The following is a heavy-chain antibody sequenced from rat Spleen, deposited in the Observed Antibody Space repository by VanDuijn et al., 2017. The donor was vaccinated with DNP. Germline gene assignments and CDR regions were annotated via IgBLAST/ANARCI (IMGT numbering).Heavy chain of an antibody. CDR2: IWSGGSR. CDR3: ARGSMMGIRGFAY. V-gene: IGHV2-16*01. Sequence: QVQLKESGPGLVQPSQTLSLTCTVSGFSLINYGIVWVRQPPGKGLEWIGAIWSGGSRDYNSALKSRLTISRDTAKSQVLLKMNSRQTEDTAMYSCARGSMMGIRGFAYWGQGTLVTVSS. CDR1: GFSLINYG. J-gene: IGHJ3*01. D-gene: IGHD1-12*03.